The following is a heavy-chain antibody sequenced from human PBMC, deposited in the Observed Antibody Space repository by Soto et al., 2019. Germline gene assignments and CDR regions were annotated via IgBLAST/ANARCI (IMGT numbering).Heavy chain of an antibody. V-gene: IGHV1-46*01. J-gene: IGHJ6*02. CDR3: ARAAYDSSGHYTYYYYYYGMDV. CDR2: INPSGGST. CDR1: GYTFTSYY. D-gene: IGHD3-22*01. Sequence: ASVKVSCKASGYTFTSYYMHWVRQAPGQGLEWMGIINPSGGSTSYAQKFQGRVTMTRDTSTSTVYMELSSLRSEDTAVYYCARAAYDSSGHYTYYYYYYGMDVWGQGTTVTVSS.